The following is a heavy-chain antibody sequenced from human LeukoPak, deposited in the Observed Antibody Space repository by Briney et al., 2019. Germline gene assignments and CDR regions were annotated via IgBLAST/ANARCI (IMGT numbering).Heavy chain of an antibody. CDR1: GFTFSSYS. D-gene: IGHD2-2*01. Sequence: GGSLRLSCAASGFTFSSYSMNWVRQAPGKGLEWVSSISSSSSYIYYADSVKGRFTISRDNAKNSLYLHMNSLRAEDTAVYYCARRYCSSTSCYYFDYWGQGTLVTVSS. CDR3: ARRYCSSTSCYYFDY. J-gene: IGHJ4*02. CDR2: ISSSSSYI. V-gene: IGHV3-21*01.